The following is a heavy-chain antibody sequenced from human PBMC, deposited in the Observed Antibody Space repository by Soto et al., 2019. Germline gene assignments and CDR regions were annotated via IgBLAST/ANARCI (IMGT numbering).Heavy chain of an antibody. Sequence: SETLSLTCTVSGGSISSSSYYWGWIRQPPGKGLEWIGSIYYSGSTYYNPSLKSRVTISVDTSKNQFSLKLSSVTAADTAVYYCASYGEYCSGGSCYGPDAFDIWGQGTMVTVSS. CDR3: ASYGEYCSGGSCYGPDAFDI. D-gene: IGHD2-15*01. CDR1: GGSISSSSYY. CDR2: IYYSGST. J-gene: IGHJ3*02. V-gene: IGHV4-39*01.